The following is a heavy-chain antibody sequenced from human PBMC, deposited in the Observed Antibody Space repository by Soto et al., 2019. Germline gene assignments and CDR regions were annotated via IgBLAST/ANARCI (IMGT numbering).Heavy chain of an antibody. CDR2: TYYRSKWYN. J-gene: IGHJ6*02. Sequence: SQTLSLTCAISGDSVSSNSAAWNWIRQSPSRGLEWLGRTYYRSKWYNDYAVSVKSRITINPDTSKNQFSLQLNSVTPEDTAVYYCARDEGGGYDILTGYPLCYCYGMDVWGQGTTVTVSS. CDR3: ARDEGGGYDILTGYPLCYCYGMDV. D-gene: IGHD3-9*01. V-gene: IGHV6-1*01. CDR1: GDSVSSNSAA.